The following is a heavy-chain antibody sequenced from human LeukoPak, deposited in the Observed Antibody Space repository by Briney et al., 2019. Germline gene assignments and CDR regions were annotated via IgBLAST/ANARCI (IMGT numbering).Heavy chain of an antibody. Sequence: GGSLRLSCAASGFTFSSYAMRWVRQAPGKGLEWVSGISGSGGSTYYADSVKGRFTISRDNSKNTLYLQTTSLRAEDTAVYYCAKDQVWIVVGSFDYWGQGTLVTVSS. J-gene: IGHJ4*02. CDR2: ISGSGGST. D-gene: IGHD3-22*01. CDR1: GFTFSSYA. CDR3: AKDQVWIVVGSFDY. V-gene: IGHV3-23*01.